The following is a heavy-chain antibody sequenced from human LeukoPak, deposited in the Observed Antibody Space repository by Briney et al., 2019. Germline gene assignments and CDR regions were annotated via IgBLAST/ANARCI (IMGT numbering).Heavy chain of an antibody. Sequence: SETLSLTCGVSGGSVSSTNWWTWIPQPPGKGAEWIGKVHLDGRTNFNPSLKSRLTMSVGLSENHVSPKLTSVTAADTAVYYCAREGGFYRPLDYSGQGTLVTASS. D-gene: IGHD6-25*01. CDR2: VHLDGRT. CDR3: AREGGFYRPLDY. J-gene: IGHJ4*02. CDR1: GGSVSSTNW. V-gene: IGHV4-4*02.